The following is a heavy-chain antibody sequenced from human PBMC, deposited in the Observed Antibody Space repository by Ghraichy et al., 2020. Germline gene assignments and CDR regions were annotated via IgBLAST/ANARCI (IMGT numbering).Heavy chain of an antibody. J-gene: IGHJ2*01. CDR3: ARLGVEMATMKIWYFDL. CDR2: IYPGDSDT. D-gene: IGHD5-24*01. V-gene: IGHV5-51*01. CDR1: GYSFTSYW. Sequence: GESLNISCKGSGYSFTSYWIGWVRQMPGKGLEWMGIIYPGDSDTRYSPSFQGQVTISADKSISTAYLQWSSLKASDTAMYYCARLGVEMATMKIWYFDLWGRGTLVTVSS.